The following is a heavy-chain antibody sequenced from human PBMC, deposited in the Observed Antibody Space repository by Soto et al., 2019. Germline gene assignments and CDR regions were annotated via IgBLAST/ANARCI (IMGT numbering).Heavy chain of an antibody. D-gene: IGHD5-18*01. CDR1: GFTFSSYS. J-gene: IGHJ4*02. V-gene: IGHV3-21*01. CDR3: ARYQPGYSYDYGLGY. Sequence: VQLVESGGGLVKPGGSLRLSCAASGFTFSSYSMNWVRQAPGKGLEWVSSISSSSSYIYYADSVKGRFTISRDNATNSLYLQMNSLRAEDTAVYDCARYQPGYSYDYGLGYWGQGTLVTVSS. CDR2: ISSSSSYI.